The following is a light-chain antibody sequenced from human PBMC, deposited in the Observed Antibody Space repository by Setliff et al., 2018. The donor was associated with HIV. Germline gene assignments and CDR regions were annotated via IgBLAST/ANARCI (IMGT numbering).Light chain of an antibody. V-gene: IGLV2-11*01. CDR3: CSYAGSHTFV. CDR2: DVI. J-gene: IGLJ1*01. Sequence: QSVLTQPRSVSGSPGQSVTISCTGTTSDVGSYNFVSWYQHHPGKAPKLMIYDVIKRPSGVPDRFSGSKSGNTASLTISGLPAEDEADYYCCSYAGSHTFVFGTGTQVTVL. CDR1: TSDVGSYNF.